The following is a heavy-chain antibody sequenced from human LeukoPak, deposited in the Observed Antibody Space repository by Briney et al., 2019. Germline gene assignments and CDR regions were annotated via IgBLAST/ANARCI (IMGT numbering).Heavy chain of an antibody. V-gene: IGHV3-33*01. CDR1: GFTFSSYA. CDR3: ARDPPTRQYTNSFSLDY. Sequence: PGGSLRLSCAASGFTFSSYAMHWVRQAPGKGLQWVAVIWYAGSSKYYADSVKGRFTISRDNSKNTLYLQMNSLRAEDTAVYYCARDPPTRQYTNSFSLDYWGQGTLVTVSS. CDR2: IWYAGSSK. J-gene: IGHJ4*02. D-gene: IGHD6-13*01.